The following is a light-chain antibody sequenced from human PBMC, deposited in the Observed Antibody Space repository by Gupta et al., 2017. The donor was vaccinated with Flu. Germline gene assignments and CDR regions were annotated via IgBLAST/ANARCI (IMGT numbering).Light chain of an antibody. CDR1: QSVSSH. Sequence: PAPLSLSPGERATLSCRASQSVSSHLAWFQQKPGQAPRLLIYDASNRATGIPARFSGGGSGTDFTLTISSLEPEDFAVYYCHQRDSWPLTFGGGSTVEIK. V-gene: IGKV3-11*01. CDR2: DAS. J-gene: IGKJ4*01. CDR3: HQRDSWPLT.